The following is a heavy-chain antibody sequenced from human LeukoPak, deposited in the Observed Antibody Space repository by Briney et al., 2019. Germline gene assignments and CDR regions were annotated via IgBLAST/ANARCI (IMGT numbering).Heavy chain of an antibody. CDR2: ISNSGSV. D-gene: IGHD4-17*01. Sequence: KPSETLSLTCTVSTGSITGYYWSWMRQPPGKGLEWIGHISNSGSVTYSPSLKGRITISVDTSENQFSLKLRSVTTADTAVYYCARVREGDYDFDYWGQGTLVTVSS. V-gene: IGHV4-59*01. CDR3: ARVREGDYDFDY. CDR1: TGSITGYY. J-gene: IGHJ4*02.